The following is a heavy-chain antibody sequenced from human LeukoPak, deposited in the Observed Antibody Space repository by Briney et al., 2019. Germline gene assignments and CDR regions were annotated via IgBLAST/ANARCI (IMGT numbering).Heavy chain of an antibody. J-gene: IGHJ6*03. Sequence: PGGSLRLSCAASGFIFSSYSMKWVRQAPGKGLEWVSYISSSSTTIYYADSVKGRLTISRDNAKNSLYLQMNSLRAEDTAVYYCAREGPHLWFGDLAYFYMDVWGKGTTVTISS. V-gene: IGHV3-48*04. CDR3: AREGPHLWFGDLAYFYMDV. CDR1: GFIFSSYS. D-gene: IGHD3-10*01. CDR2: ISSSSTTI.